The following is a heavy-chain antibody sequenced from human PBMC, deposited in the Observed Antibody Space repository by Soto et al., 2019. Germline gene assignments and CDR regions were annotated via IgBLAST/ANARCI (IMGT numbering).Heavy chain of an antibody. J-gene: IGHJ4*02. Sequence: SETLSLTCAVYGGSFSGYYWSWIRQPPGKGLDWIWEINHSGSTNYNPSLKSRVTISVDTSKNQFSLKLSSVTAADTAVYYCARPASYYDSSGYWDYFDYWGQGTLVTVSS. D-gene: IGHD3-22*01. CDR3: ARPASYYDSSGYWDYFDY. V-gene: IGHV4-34*01. CDR1: GGSFSGYY. CDR2: INHSGST.